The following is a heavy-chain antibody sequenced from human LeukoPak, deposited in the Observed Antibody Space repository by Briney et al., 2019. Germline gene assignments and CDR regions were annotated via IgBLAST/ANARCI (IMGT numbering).Heavy chain of an antibody. J-gene: IGHJ4*02. CDR1: GFTFRNYG. CDR3: AKDRETTASGTFDY. CDR2: ISADGSNK. Sequence: GGSLRLSCAASGFTFRNYGMHCVRQAPGKGLEWVAVISADGSNKNYADSVKGRFTISRDNSNNTLYLQMNSLRAEDTAVYYCAKDRETTASGTFDYWGQGTLVTVSS. V-gene: IGHV3-30*18. D-gene: IGHD6-13*01.